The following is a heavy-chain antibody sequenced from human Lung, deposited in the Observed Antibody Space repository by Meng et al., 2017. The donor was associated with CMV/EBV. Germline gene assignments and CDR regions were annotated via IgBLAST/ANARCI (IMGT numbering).Heavy chain of an antibody. CDR2: MDYRGST. Sequence: QVPLQASGLGLVQHSQTRSLSCTGSGDSISSGDYFWSWIRQPPGKGLEWIGYMDYRGSTFYTPSLKSRVTISVDTSKNQFSLKPSSVTAADTAVHFCARGELLWDYWGQGTLVTVSS. D-gene: IGHD2-2*01. CDR1: GDSISSGDYF. CDR3: ARGELLWDY. J-gene: IGHJ4*02. V-gene: IGHV4-30-4*01.